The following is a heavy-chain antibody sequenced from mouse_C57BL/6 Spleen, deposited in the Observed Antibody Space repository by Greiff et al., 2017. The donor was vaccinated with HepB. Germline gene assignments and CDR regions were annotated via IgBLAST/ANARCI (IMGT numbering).Heavy chain of an antibody. V-gene: IGHV1-82*01. J-gene: IGHJ2*01. CDR2: IYPGDGDT. CDR1: GYAFSSSW. CDR3: ARGGWAGFDY. Sequence: VQLQQSGPELVKPGASVKISCKASGYAFSSSWMNWVKQRPGKGLEWIGRIYPGDGDTNYNGKFKGKATLTADKSSSTAYMQLSSLTSEDSAVYFCARGGWAGFDYWGQGTTLTVSS. D-gene: IGHD1-1*02.